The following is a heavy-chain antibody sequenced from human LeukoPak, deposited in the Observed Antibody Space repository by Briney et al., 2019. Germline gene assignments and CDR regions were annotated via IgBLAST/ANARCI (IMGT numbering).Heavy chain of an antibody. CDR3: ATLTMVRGVIVDY. CDR1: GGSFSGYY. Sequence: SSETLSLTCAVYGGSFSGYYWSWIRQPPGKGLEWIGEINHSGSTNYNPSLKSRVTISVDTSKNQFSLKLSSVTAADTAVYYCATLTMVRGVIVDYWGQGTLVTVSS. D-gene: IGHD3-10*01. V-gene: IGHV4-34*01. J-gene: IGHJ4*02. CDR2: INHSGST.